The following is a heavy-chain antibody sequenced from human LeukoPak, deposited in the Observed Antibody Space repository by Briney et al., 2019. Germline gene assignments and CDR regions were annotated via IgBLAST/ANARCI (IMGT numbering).Heavy chain of an antibody. J-gene: IGHJ4*02. Sequence: ASVKVSCKASGYTFTSYGISWVRQAPGQGLEWMGWISAYNGNTNYAQKLQGRVTMTTDTSTSTAYVELRSLRSDDTAVYYCARGPLVGYYDSSGYSDYWGQGTLVTVSS. CDR1: GYTFTSYG. CDR2: ISAYNGNT. D-gene: IGHD3-22*01. CDR3: ARGPLVGYYDSSGYSDY. V-gene: IGHV1-18*01.